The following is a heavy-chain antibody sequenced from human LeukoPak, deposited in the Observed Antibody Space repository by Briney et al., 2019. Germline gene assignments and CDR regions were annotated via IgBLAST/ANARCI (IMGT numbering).Heavy chain of an antibody. Sequence: ASVKVSCKVSGYTLTELSMHWVRQAPGKGLEWMGGFDPEDGETIYAQKFQGRVTMTEDTSTDTAYMELSSLRSEDTAMYYCAKSKMVRGLIRLGQSLDVWGQGTTVTVSS. CDR1: GYTLTELS. D-gene: IGHD3-10*01. CDR3: AKSKMVRGLIRLGQSLDV. J-gene: IGHJ6*02. CDR2: FDPEDGET. V-gene: IGHV1-24*01.